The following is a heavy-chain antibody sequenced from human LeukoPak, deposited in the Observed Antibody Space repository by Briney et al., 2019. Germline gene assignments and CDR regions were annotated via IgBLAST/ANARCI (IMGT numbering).Heavy chain of an antibody. Sequence: ASVKVSCKASGYTFTSYAIHWVRQAPGQRLEWMGWINAGNGNRKYSQKFQDRVTITREPSATTAYMELNSLTSEDTAVYYCARVSDDSGWNFDYWGRGTLVTVSS. CDR3: ARVSDDSGWNFDY. J-gene: IGHJ4*02. CDR1: GYTFTSYA. CDR2: INAGNGNR. D-gene: IGHD6-19*01. V-gene: IGHV1-3*01.